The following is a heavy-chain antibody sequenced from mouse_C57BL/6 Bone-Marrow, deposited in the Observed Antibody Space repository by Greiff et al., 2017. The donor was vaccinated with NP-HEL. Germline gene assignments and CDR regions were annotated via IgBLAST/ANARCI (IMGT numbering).Heavy chain of an antibody. J-gene: IGHJ1*03. CDR1: GYTFTDYY. CDR3: ASPELGRDWYFDV. D-gene: IGHD4-1*01. Sequence: EVQLQQSGPELVKPGASVKISCKASGYTFTDYYMNWVKQSHGKSLEWIGDINPNNGGTSYNQKFKGKATLTVDKSSSTAYMELRSLTSEDSAVYYCASPELGRDWYFDVWGTGTTVTVSS. V-gene: IGHV1-26*01. CDR2: INPNNGGT.